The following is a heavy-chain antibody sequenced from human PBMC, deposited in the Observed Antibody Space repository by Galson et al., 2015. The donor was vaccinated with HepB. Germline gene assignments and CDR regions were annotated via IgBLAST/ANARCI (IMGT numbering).Heavy chain of an antibody. CDR1: GFTFSSYS. D-gene: IGHD3-22*01. Sequence: SLRLSCAASGFTFSSYSMNWVRQAPGKGLEWVSSISSSSSYIYYADSVKGRFTISRDNAKNSLYLQMNSLRAEDTAVYYCASGRSHYYDSSGYYRPTSIFFDYWGQGTLVTVSS. CDR3: ASGRSHYYDSSGYYRPTSIFFDY. CDR2: ISSSSSYI. J-gene: IGHJ4*02. V-gene: IGHV3-21*01.